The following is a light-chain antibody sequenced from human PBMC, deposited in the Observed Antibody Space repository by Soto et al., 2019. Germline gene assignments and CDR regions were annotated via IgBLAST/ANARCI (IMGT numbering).Light chain of an antibody. Sequence: DIQMTQFPSTLSASVGDRVTITCRASQSISSWLAWYQQKPGRAPTLLIYKASSLQRGVPSRFSGSGSETEFTLTISSLQAEDFATYYCHQYFANSRTFDQGTKVEIK. CDR3: HQYFANSRT. CDR2: KAS. CDR1: QSISSW. V-gene: IGKV1-5*03. J-gene: IGKJ1*01.